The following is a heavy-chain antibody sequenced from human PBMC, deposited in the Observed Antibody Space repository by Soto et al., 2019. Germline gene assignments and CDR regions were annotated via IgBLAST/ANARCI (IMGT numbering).Heavy chain of an antibody. CDR1: GFTFSSFA. CDR3: AGPGYSSQDY. CDR2: ISGSGDGT. Sequence: EVQLLESGGGLVQPGGSLRLSCAASGFTFSSFALSWVRQAPGKGREWVSAISGSGDGTDYADSVKGRFTISRDNSKNTLYLQMNSLRAEDTAVYYCAGPGYSSQDYWGQGALVTVSS. V-gene: IGHV3-23*01. D-gene: IGHD5-18*01. J-gene: IGHJ4*02.